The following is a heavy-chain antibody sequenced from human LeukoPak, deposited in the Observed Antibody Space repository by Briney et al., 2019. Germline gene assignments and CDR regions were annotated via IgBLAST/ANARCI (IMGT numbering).Heavy chain of an antibody. J-gene: IGHJ3*01. V-gene: IGHV1-2*02. D-gene: IGHD3-22*01. CDR1: GYTFTGYY. CDR2: INPSSGGT. CDR3: ARGFSAGSYDSTF. Sequence: GASVKVSCKASGYTFTGYYMHWVRQAPGQGLEWMGWINPSSGGTNYAQKFQGRVTMTRDTSISTAYMELSRLRSDVTAVYYCARGFSAGSYDSTFWGQGTMVTVPS.